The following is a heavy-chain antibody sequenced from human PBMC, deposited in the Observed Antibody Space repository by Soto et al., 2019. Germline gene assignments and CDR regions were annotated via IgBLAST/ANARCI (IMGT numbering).Heavy chain of an antibody. CDR3: AREPSRGRAALFPARFAP. V-gene: IGHV3-11*01. D-gene: IGHD2-21*01. CDR2: ISISGSTI. CDR1: GFTFSDYY. Sequence: PGGSLRLSCAASGFTFSDYYMSWIRQAPGKGLEWVSYISISGSTIYYADSVKGRFTISREKHKNSLYLQMNSLRAEDTAVYYCAREPSRGRAALFPARFAPGCQGTLVTLSS. J-gene: IGHJ5*02.